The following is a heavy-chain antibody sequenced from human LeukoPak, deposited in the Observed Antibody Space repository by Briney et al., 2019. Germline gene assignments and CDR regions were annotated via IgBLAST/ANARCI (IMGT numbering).Heavy chain of an antibody. CDR1: GYTFTGYY. V-gene: IGHV1-18*04. Sequence: ASVKVSCKASGYTFTGYYMHWVRQAPGQGLEWMGWISAYNGNTNYAQKLQGRVTMTTDASTSTAYMELRSLRSDDTALYYCARTLRSTPVYFDYWGQGTLVTVSS. CDR3: ARTLRSTPVYFDY. CDR2: ISAYNGNT. D-gene: IGHD4-17*01. J-gene: IGHJ4*02.